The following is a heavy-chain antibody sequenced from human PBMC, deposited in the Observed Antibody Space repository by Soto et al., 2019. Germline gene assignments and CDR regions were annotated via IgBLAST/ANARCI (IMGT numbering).Heavy chain of an antibody. Sequence: SETLSLTCTVSGGFVDSDTHSWSWIRQTPGKRLEWIGFIYSGGSTKNPSLRSRVTMSVDTSKNQFSLKLRSVIVADTAVYHCARFVRSCSATTCSTRADVWGQGITVTVSS. CDR3: ARFVRSCSATTCSTRADV. J-gene: IGHJ6*02. V-gene: IGHV4-61*01. D-gene: IGHD2-2*01. CDR1: GGFVDSDTHS. CDR2: IYSGGST.